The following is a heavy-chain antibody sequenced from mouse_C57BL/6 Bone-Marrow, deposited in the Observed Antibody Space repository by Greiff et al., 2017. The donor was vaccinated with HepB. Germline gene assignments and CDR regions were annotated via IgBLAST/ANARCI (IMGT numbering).Heavy chain of an antibody. CDR3: VRQGVTVVARDWYFDV. D-gene: IGHD1-1*01. CDR2: IRSKSNNYAT. V-gene: IGHV10-1*01. CDR1: GFSFNTYA. Sequence: EVNVVESGGGLVQPKGSLKLSCAASGFSFNTYAMNWVRQAPGKGLEWVARIRSKSNNYATYYADSVKDRFTISRDDSESMLYLQMNNLKTEDTAMYYCVRQGVTVVARDWYFDVWGTGTTVTVSS. J-gene: IGHJ1*03.